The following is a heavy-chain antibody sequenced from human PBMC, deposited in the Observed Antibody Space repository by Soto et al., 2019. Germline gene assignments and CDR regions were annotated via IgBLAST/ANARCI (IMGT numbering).Heavy chain of an antibody. J-gene: IGHJ4*02. D-gene: IGHD3-9*01. Sequence: PSETLSLTCAVYGGSFSGYYWSWIRQPPGKGLEWIGEINHSGSTNYNPSLKSRVTISVDTSKNQFSLKLSSVTAADTAVYYCARTRRGYDILTGYYTNFDYWGQGTLVTVSS. CDR1: GGSFSGYY. CDR3: ARTRRGYDILTGYYTNFDY. CDR2: INHSGST. V-gene: IGHV4-34*01.